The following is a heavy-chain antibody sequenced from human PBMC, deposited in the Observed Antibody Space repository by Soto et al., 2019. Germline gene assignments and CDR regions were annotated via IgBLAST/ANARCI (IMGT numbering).Heavy chain of an antibody. CDR3: AREYESSGYFLDY. CDR2: INAGHGIT. J-gene: IGHJ4*02. D-gene: IGHD3-22*01. V-gene: IGHV1-3*01. CDR1: GGTFSSYT. Sequence: ASVKVSCKASGGTFSSYTISWVRQAPGQRLEWMGRINAGHGITKYSQKFQGRATITWDTSASTAYMELSSLRTEDTAVYYCAREYESSGYFLDYWGQGTLVTVSS.